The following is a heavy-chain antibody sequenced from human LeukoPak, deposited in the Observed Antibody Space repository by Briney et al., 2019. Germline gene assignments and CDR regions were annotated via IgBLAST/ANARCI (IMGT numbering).Heavy chain of an antibody. CDR2: ISYDGSNK. Sequence: GRSLRLSCAASGFTFSSYAIHWVRQAPGKGLEWVAVISYDGSNKYYADSVKGRFTISRDNSKNTLYLQMNSLRAEDTAVYYCARKDLGPAAIDYWGQGTLVTVSS. V-gene: IGHV3-30*04. CDR1: GFTFSSYA. J-gene: IGHJ4*02. CDR3: ARKDLGPAAIDY. D-gene: IGHD2-2*01.